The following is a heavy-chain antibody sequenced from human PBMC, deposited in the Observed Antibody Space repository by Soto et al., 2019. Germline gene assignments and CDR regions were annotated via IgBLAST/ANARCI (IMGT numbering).Heavy chain of an antibody. J-gene: IGHJ3*02. CDR2: NYYRGDT. Sequence: SVTMSLTCPVAGGSISSGYYYLSWLSPHPGKGLEWIGYNYYRGDTNYNPSLTSRVTISVDTSKNQFALKLSSVTAADTAVYYCAREAVAGYDDAFDIWGQGTMVTVSS. CDR3: AREAVAGYDDAFDI. D-gene: IGHD6-19*01. CDR1: GGSISSGYYY. V-gene: IGHV4-61*01.